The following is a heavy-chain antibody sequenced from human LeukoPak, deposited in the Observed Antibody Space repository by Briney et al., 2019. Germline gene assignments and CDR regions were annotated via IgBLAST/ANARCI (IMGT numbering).Heavy chain of an antibody. CDR3: ARGVMITFGGEYNWFDP. CDR2: INPNSGGT. D-gene: IGHD3-16*01. CDR1: GYTFTGYY. J-gene: IGHJ5*02. V-gene: IGHV1-2*02. Sequence: ASVKVSCKASGYTFTGYYMYWVRQAPGQGLEWMGWINPNSGGTDYAQKFQGRVTMTRDTSISTAYMELSRLRSDDTAVYYCARGVMITFGGEYNWFDPWGQGTLVTVSS.